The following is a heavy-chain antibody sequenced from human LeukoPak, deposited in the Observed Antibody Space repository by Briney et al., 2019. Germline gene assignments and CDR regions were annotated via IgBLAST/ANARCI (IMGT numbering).Heavy chain of an antibody. J-gene: IGHJ6*03. V-gene: IGHV3-30*18. Sequence: GGSLRLSCAASGFTFGSYSMNWVRQAAGKGLEWVAAISYDGSNKYYADSVKGRFTISRDNSKNTLYVQMNSLRTEDTAVYYCAKEGFSRGYYYYYYMDVWGKGTTVTVSS. CDR2: ISYDGSNK. CDR3: AKEGFSRGYYYYYYMDV. D-gene: IGHD6-13*01. CDR1: GFTFGSYS.